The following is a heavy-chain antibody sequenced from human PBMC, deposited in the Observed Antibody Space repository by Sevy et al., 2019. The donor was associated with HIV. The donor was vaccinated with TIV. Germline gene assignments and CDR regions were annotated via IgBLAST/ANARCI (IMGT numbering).Heavy chain of an antibody. CDR2: IYAGGNT. Sequence: GGSLRLSCAASGFDVSNNYMSWVRQAPGKGLEWVSAIYAGGNTYYADSVKVRFTISRDNSKNTVYLQMNSLRAEDTAVYYCARETVSGYNLWGQGTLVTVSS. CDR3: ARETVSGYNL. CDR1: GFDVSNNY. J-gene: IGHJ4*01. D-gene: IGHD5-12*01. V-gene: IGHV3-53*01.